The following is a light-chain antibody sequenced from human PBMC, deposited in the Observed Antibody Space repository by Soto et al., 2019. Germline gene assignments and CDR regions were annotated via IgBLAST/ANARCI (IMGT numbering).Light chain of an antibody. J-gene: IGKJ2*01. CDR3: PQNSNWPPMYT. Sequence: EIVLTQSPATLSLSPGERATLSCRASQSVSSYLAWYQQKPGQAPRLLIYDASNRATGIPARFSGSGSGTAFTLTISSLAPEDFAVYYCPQNSNWPPMYTFGQGTKLEIK. CDR1: QSVSSY. CDR2: DAS. V-gene: IGKV3-11*01.